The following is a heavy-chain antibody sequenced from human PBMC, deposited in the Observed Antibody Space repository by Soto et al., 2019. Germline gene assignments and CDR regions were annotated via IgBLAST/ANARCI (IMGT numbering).Heavy chain of an antibody. J-gene: IGHJ6*02. D-gene: IGHD2-15*01. CDR2: IIPAFGTT. CDR3: ARGYCSGGNCYSGMDV. Sequence: QVQLEQSGAEVNKPGSSVKVSCKASGGTFSTHAIIWVRQAPGQGLAWMGGIIPAFGTTYFAQQFKGRVTLSADDLATTAYMEVSSLSSEDTAVYYCARGYCSGGNCYSGMDVWGQGTTVTVSS. V-gene: IGHV1-69*01. CDR1: GGTFSTHA.